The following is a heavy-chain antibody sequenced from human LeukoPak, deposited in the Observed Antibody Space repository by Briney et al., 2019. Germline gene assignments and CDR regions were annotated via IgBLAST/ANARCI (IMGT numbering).Heavy chain of an antibody. J-gene: IGHJ4*02. V-gene: IGHV3-33*01. CDR1: GFTFSSYG. Sequence: GGSLRLSCAASGFTFSSYGMHWVRQAPGKGLEWVAVIWYDGSNKYYADSVKGRFTISRDNSKNTLYLQMNSLRAEDTAVYFCARGSQYYYDTSGYYLAYWGQGTLVTVSS. CDR2: IWYDGSNK. CDR3: ARGSQYYYDTSGYYLAY. D-gene: IGHD3-22*01.